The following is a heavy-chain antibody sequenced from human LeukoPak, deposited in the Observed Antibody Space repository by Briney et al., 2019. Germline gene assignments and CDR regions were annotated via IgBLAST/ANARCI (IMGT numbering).Heavy chain of an antibody. CDR2: ISGSGSAGST. Sequence: GGSLRLSCAASGFTFDDYGMSWVRQAPGKGLEWVSTISGSGSAGSTYYADSVKGRFTISRDNSKNTLYLQMNSLRAEDTAIYYCAKSGYNRFDYWGQGTLVTVSS. J-gene: IGHJ4*02. CDR1: GFTFDDYG. D-gene: IGHD5-24*01. V-gene: IGHV3-23*01. CDR3: AKSGYNRFDY.